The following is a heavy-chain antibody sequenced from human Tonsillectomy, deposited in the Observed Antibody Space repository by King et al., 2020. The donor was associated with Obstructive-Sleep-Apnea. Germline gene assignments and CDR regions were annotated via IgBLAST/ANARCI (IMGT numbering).Heavy chain of an antibody. J-gene: IGHJ6*02. CDR1: GGTFSSYA. Sequence: QLVQSGAEVKKPGSSVKVSCKASGGTFSSYAISWVRQAPGQGLEWMGGIIPIFGTANYAQKFQGRFTITADESTSTAYMELSSLRSEDTAVYYCARETSRDGYNPTIYYYYGMDVWGQGTTVTVSS. D-gene: IGHD5-24*01. CDR2: IIPIFGTA. CDR3: ARETSRDGYNPTIYYYYGMDV. V-gene: IGHV1-69*12.